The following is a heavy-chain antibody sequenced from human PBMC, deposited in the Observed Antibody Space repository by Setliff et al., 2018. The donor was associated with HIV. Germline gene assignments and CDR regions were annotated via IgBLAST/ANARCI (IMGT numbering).Heavy chain of an antibody. V-gene: IGHV3-7*01. CDR1: GFSLSPFV. J-gene: IGHJ3*02. CDR3: AKWNVAFDI. Sequence: GESLKISCAASGFSLSPFVMSWVRQAPGKGLEWVANIHQTGSETYYVDSVKGRFTISRDNAKNSLYLQMNSLRAEDTAVYYCAKWNVAFDIWGHGTMVTVSS. D-gene: IGHD1-1*01. CDR2: IHQTGSET.